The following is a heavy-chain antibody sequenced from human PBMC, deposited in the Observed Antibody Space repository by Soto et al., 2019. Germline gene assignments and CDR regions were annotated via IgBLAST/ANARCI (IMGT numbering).Heavy chain of an antibody. Sequence: SETLSLTCAVYGGSFSGYHWSWIRQPPGEGLEWIGEINHSGSTNYNPSLKSRVTISVDTSKNQFSLKLSSVTAADTAVYYCARGSSMVRGVMPYYYYYGMDVWGQGTTVTVSS. V-gene: IGHV4-34*01. CDR2: INHSGST. J-gene: IGHJ6*02. CDR1: GGSFSGYH. D-gene: IGHD3-10*01. CDR3: ARGSSMVRGVMPYYYYYGMDV.